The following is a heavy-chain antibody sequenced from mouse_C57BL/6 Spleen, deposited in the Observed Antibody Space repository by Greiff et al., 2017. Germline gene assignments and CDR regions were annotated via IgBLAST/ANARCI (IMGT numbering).Heavy chain of an antibody. D-gene: IGHD2-4*01. CDR3: ARDHPNYDGCAY. Sequence: QVQLQQSGAELVKPGASVKISCKASGYAFSSYWMTWVKQRPGKGLEWIGQIYPGDGDTNYNGQFKGKATLTADKSSSTAYMQLSSLTSEDAAVYFCARDHPNYDGCAYWGQGTLVTVSA. CDR2: IYPGDGDT. J-gene: IGHJ3*01. CDR1: GYAFSSYW. V-gene: IGHV1-80*01.